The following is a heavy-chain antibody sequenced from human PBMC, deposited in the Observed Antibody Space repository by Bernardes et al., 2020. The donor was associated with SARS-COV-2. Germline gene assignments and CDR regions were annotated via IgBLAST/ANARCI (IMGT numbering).Heavy chain of an antibody. CDR1: GFTFSSYG. D-gene: IGHD3-22*01. J-gene: IGHJ4*02. V-gene: IGHV3-33*06. CDR3: ANDYDSSGYLGY. Sequence: GGSLRLSRAASGFTFSSYGMHWVRQAPGKGLEWVAVIWYDGSNKYYADSVKGRFTISRDNSKNTLYLQMNSLRAEDTAVYYCANDYDSSGYLGYWGQGTLVTVSS. CDR2: IWYDGSNK.